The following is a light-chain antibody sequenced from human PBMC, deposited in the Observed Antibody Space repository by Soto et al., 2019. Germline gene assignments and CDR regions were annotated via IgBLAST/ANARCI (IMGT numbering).Light chain of an antibody. CDR3: QQYGGPLLIT. CDR2: GAS. J-gene: IGKJ5*01. V-gene: IGKV3-20*01. CDR1: QSVSSSS. Sequence: EVVLTQSPGTLSLSLGERATLSCRASQSVSSSSLAWYQQKPGQAPRLLIYGASIRATGIPDRFSGSGSGTYFRLTISMVQPEFFAVYYRQQYGGPLLITFGQGTRLEIK.